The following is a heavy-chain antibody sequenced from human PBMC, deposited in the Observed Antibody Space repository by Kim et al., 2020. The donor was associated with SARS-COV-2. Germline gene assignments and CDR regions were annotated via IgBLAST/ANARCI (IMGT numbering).Heavy chain of an antibody. J-gene: IGHJ1*01. Sequence: GGSLRLSCAASGFTSTSGWMNWVRQTPGKGLEWVALIKYDGSGTKYVDSVKGRFTISRDSAIMYLQMNSLRADDTALYYCAGGGGWVIEHWGRGTLVTVSS. CDR2: IKYDGSGT. V-gene: IGHV3-7*05. D-gene: IGHD2-21*01. CDR3: AGGGGWVIEH. CDR1: GFTSTSGW.